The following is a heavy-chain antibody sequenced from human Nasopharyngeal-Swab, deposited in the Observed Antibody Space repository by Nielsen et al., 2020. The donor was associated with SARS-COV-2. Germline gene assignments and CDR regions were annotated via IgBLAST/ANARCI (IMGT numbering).Heavy chain of an antibody. D-gene: IGHD6-25*01. J-gene: IGHJ6*02. CDR1: GDTVSSNSAA. CDR2: TYYRSKWYN. V-gene: IGHV6-1*01. Sequence: SQTLSLTCAISGDTVSSNSAAWNWIRQSPSRGLEWLGRTYYRSKWYNDYAVSVTSRLTINPDTSKNQFSLQLSSVTPEDTAIYYCARGGVYYYGMDVWGQGTTVTVSS. CDR3: ARGGVYYYGMDV.